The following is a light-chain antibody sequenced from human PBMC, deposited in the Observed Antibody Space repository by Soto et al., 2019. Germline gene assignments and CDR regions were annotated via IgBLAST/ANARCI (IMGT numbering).Light chain of an antibody. CDR2: KGS. CDR1: ALPKQY. Sequence: SYELTQPPSVSVSPGQTARITCSGDALPKQYAYWYQQKPGQAPVMVIYKGSQRPSGIPERFSGSRSGTTVTLTINGVQXXXXXXYXCQSADSSGTVVFGGGTKL. V-gene: IGLV3-25*02. CDR3: QSADSSGTVV. J-gene: IGLJ2*01.